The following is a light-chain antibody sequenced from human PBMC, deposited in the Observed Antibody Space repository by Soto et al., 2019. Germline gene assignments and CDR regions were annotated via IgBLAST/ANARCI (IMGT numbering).Light chain of an antibody. CDR1: QSVSSSY. CDR2: GAS. CDR3: QQYGSSPYT. J-gene: IGKJ2*01. V-gene: IGKV3-20*01. Sequence: EIVLTQSPGTLYLSPGERATLSCRASQSVSSSYLAWYQQKPGQAPRLLIYGASSRATGIPDRFSGSVSGTDFTLTISRLEPEDFAVYYCQQYGSSPYTCGQGTKREIK.